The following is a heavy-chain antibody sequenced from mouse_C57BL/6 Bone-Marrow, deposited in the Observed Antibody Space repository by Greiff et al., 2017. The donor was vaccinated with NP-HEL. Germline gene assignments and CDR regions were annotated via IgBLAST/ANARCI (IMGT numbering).Heavy chain of an antibody. J-gene: IGHJ4*01. CDR2: ISDGGSYT. CDR1: GFTFSSYA. D-gene: IGHD2-3*01. Sequence: EVKLVESGGGLVKPGGSLKLSCAASGFTFSSYAMSWVRQTPEKRLEWVATISDGGSYTYYPDNVKGRFTISRDNAKNNLYLQMSHLKSEDTAMYYCARRYEYYYAMDYWGQGTSVTVSS. CDR3: ARRYEYYYAMDY. V-gene: IGHV5-4*03.